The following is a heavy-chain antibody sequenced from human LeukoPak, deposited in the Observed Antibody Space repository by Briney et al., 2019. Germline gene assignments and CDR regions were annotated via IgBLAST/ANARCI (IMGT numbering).Heavy chain of an antibody. D-gene: IGHD2-2*01. Sequence: SETLSLTCAVSGGSISSYYWSWIRQPAGKGLEWIGEINARGDTNFNPSLKSRVTISVDTSKSQFSLRLTSMIAADTAVYYCARGQVPAARGYNWFDPWGQGTLVTVSS. CDR2: INARGDT. CDR3: ARGQVPAARGYNWFDP. J-gene: IGHJ5*02. V-gene: IGHV4-34*01. CDR1: GGSISSYY.